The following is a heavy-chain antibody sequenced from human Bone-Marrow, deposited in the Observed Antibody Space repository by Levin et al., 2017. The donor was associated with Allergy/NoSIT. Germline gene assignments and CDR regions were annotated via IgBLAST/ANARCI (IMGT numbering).Heavy chain of an antibody. Sequence: PGGSLRLSCIASGFKFDDSTMHWVRQAPGKGLEWVSGISWSSVGIGYADSVKGRFTISRDNAKNSLYLQMDGLTAEDTAFYYCAKDQSEAAVAYYYYGMGVWGQGTTVTVS. D-gene: IGHD6-13*01. V-gene: IGHV3-9*01. CDR3: AKDQSEAAVAYYYYGMGV. CDR2: ISWSSVGI. CDR1: GFKFDDST. J-gene: IGHJ6*02.